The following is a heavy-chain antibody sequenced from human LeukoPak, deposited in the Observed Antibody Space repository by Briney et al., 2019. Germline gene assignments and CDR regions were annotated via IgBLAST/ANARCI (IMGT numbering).Heavy chain of an antibody. V-gene: IGHV3-7*01. CDR1: GFTFSSYW. D-gene: IGHD3-16*02. J-gene: IGHJ4*02. CDR2: IKQDGSEK. CDR3: ARCRRMIPFGGGIV. Sequence: GGSLTLSCAVSGFTFSSYWMSWVRQPPGEGLEWVANIKQDGSEKYYVDSVKGRFTIPRDNAKKSLDLQMHSTRAENTAVYYCARCRRMIPFGGGIVWGQGTPVTVSS.